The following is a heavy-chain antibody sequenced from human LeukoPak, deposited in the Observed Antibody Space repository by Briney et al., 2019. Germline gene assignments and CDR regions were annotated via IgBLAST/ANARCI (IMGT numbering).Heavy chain of an antibody. J-gene: IGHJ4*02. Sequence: SGGSLRLSCVASGFIVSANYMNWVRQAPGKGLEWVSVIYSGGSPFYADSVKGRFTISRDNSKNTVYLQMNSLRVEDTAVYYCARGRQCDFWGQGTLVTVSS. CDR3: ARGRQCDF. CDR1: GFIVSANY. CDR2: IYSGGSP. D-gene: IGHD4-11*01. V-gene: IGHV3-53*01.